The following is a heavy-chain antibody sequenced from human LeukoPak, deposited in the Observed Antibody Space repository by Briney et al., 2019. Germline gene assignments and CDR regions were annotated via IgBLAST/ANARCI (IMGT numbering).Heavy chain of an antibody. CDR1: GYSISSGYY. D-gene: IGHD3-10*01. CDR3: ARSKPITMVRGGAFDI. J-gene: IGHJ3*02. CDR2: IYHSGST. V-gene: IGHV4-38-2*01. Sequence: PSETLSLTCAVSGYSISSGYYWGWIRQPPGQGLEWIGSIYHSGSTYYNPSLKSRVTISVDTSKNQFSLKLSSVTAADTAVYYCARSKPITMVRGGAFDIWGQGTMVTVSS.